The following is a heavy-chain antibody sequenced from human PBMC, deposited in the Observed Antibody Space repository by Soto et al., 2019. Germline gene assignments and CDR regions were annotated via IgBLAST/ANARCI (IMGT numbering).Heavy chain of an antibody. D-gene: IGHD6-13*01. V-gene: IGHV1-8*01. CDR2: MNPNSGNT. CDR1: GYTFTSYD. CDR3: AKEIAAAATLYNWFDP. Sequence: ASVKVSCKASGYTFTSYDINWVRQATGQGLEWMGWMNPNSGNTGYAQKFQGRVTMTRNTSISTAYMELSSLRAEDTAVYYCAKEIAAAATLYNWFDPWGQGTLVTVSS. J-gene: IGHJ5*02.